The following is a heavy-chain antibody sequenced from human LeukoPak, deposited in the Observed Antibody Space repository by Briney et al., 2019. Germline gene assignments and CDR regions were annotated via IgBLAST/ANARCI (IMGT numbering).Heavy chain of an antibody. V-gene: IGHV3-48*03. J-gene: IGHJ4*02. CDR1: GFTFSSYE. CDR3: ARDSRQQLFDY. CDR2: MSSSGSTI. D-gene: IGHD4-11*01. Sequence: GGSLRLSCATSGFTFSSYEMNWVRQAAGKGLEGVSYMSSSGSTIYYADSVKGRFTISRDNAKNSLYLQMNSLRAEDTAVYYCARDSRQQLFDYWGQGTLVTVSS.